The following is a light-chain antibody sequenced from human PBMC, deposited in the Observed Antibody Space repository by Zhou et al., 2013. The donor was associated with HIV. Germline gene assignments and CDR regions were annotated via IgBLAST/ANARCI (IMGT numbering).Light chain of an antibody. V-gene: IGKV1-39*01. CDR1: QSIDSF. CDR3: QQSYSTPWT. CDR2: AAS. J-gene: IGKJ1*01. Sequence: DIQVTQSPSSLSASVGDRVTITCRASQSIDSFLNWYRQKPGKAPNLLIYAASSLQSGVPSRFSGSGSGTDFTLTISSLQPEDFATYYCQQSYSTPWTFGQGTKVEI.